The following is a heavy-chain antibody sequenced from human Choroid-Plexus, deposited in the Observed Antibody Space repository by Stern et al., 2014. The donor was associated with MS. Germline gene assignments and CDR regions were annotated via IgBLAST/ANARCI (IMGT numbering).Heavy chain of an antibody. CDR2: VSHDGSYK. D-gene: IGHD2/OR15-2a*01. J-gene: IGHJ5*02. CDR1: GFTFGSCA. Sequence: MQLVESGGGVVQPGRPLRLSCVASGFTFGSCAMHWVRQAPGKGLEWVGGVSHDGSYKYYADSVKGRFPISRDNSQNTLYMQMSSLRPEDTAVYYCAKDRQYLTYFFDHWGQGSLVTVSS. CDR3: AKDRQYLTYFFDH. V-gene: IGHV3-30*18.